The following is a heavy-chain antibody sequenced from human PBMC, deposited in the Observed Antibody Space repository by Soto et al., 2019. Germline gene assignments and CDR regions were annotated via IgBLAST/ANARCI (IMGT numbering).Heavy chain of an antibody. CDR3: ARDPGANWFDP. CDR2: IYYSGST. CDR1: GGSISSSSYY. Sequence: ETLSLTCTVSGGSISSSSYYWGWIRQPPGKGLEWIGSIYYSGSTYYNPSLKSRVTISVDTSKNQFSLRLSSVTAADTAVYYCARDPGANWFDPWGQGTLVTVSS. V-gene: IGHV4-39*02. J-gene: IGHJ5*02.